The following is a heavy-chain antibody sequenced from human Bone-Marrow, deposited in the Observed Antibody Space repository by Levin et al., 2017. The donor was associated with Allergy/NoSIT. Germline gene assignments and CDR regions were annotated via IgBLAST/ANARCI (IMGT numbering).Heavy chain of an antibody. CDR2: IRSKANNYAT. CDR1: GFTRSGSA. Sequence: GESLKISCAASGFTRSGSAVHWVRQASGKGLEWLGRIRSKANNYATAYAASVQGRFIISRDDSKNTADLQMNSLKTEDTAVYYCSNYDILTGFLSWGQGTLVTVSS. J-gene: IGHJ5*02. CDR3: SNYDILTGFLS. D-gene: IGHD3-9*01. V-gene: IGHV3-73*01.